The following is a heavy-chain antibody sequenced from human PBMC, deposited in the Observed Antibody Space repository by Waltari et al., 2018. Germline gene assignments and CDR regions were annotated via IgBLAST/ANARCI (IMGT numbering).Heavy chain of an antibody. CDR2: IYYSGST. Sequence: QVQLQESGPGLVKPSETLSLTCTVSGGSISSYYWSWIRQPPGKGPEWIGYIYYSGSTNYNPSLKIRVTISVDTSKNQFSLKLSSVTAADTAVYYCARSNYYGFVDIWGQGTMVTVSS. J-gene: IGHJ3*02. CDR1: GGSISSYY. CDR3: ARSNYYGFVDI. V-gene: IGHV4-59*01. D-gene: IGHD3-10*01.